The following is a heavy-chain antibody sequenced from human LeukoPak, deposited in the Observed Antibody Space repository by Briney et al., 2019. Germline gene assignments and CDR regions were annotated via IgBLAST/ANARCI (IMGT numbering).Heavy chain of an antibody. CDR3: ARVRHSAVAFDI. D-gene: IGHD3-10*01. Sequence: GGSLRLSCAASGFTFSDYYMSWIRQAPGKGLEWVSYISSSGSTIYYADSVKGRFTISRDNSKNTLYLQMNSLRAEDTAVYYCARVRHSAVAFDIWGQGTMVTVSS. J-gene: IGHJ3*02. CDR1: GFTFSDYY. V-gene: IGHV3-11*04. CDR2: ISSSGSTI.